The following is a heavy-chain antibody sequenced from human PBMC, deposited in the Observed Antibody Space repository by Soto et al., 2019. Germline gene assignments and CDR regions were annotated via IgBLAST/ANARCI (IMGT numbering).Heavy chain of an antibody. CDR3: ARFEGGASGTFGLDV. V-gene: IGHV3-23*01. D-gene: IGHD3-10*01. J-gene: IGHJ6*02. CDR1: GFTFANYA. CDR2: LSNSGGTT. Sequence: VQLLESGGGLVQQGGSLGLSCAGSGFTFANYAMSWVRQAPGKGLEWVSVLSNSGGTTYYADGVKGRFTISRDNFKNTLYLQLDCLRAEDTAIYYCARFEGGASGTFGLDVWGQGTKVIVSS.